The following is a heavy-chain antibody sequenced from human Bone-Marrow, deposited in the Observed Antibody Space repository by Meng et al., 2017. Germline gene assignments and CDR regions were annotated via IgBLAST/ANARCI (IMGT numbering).Heavy chain of an antibody. CDR2: INAGNGNT. J-gene: IGHJ1*01. CDR1: GYTFTSYA. V-gene: IGHV1-3*01. Sequence: QVHRVQSGAEVKKPGASVKVSCKASGYTFTSYAMHWVRQAPGQRLEWMGWINAGNGNTKYSQKFQGRVTITRDTSASTAYMELSSLRSEDTAVYYCARVYSSGWYWYFQHWGQGTLVTVSS. CDR3: ARVYSSGWYWYFQH. D-gene: IGHD6-19*01.